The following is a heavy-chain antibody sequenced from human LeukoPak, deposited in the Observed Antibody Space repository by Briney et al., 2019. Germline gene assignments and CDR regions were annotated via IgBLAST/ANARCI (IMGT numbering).Heavy chain of an antibody. V-gene: IGHV3-23*01. CDR1: GFTFSSYA. J-gene: IGHJ4*02. Sequence: AGGSLRLSCAASGFTFSSYAMSWVRQAPGKGLEWVSAISGSGGSTYYADSVKGRFTISRDNSKNTLYLQMNSLRAEDTAVYYCAKDGDGGVMGSSLGPWNYWGQGTLVTVSS. CDR2: ISGSGGST. CDR3: AKDGDGGVMGSSLGPWNY. D-gene: IGHD5-24*01.